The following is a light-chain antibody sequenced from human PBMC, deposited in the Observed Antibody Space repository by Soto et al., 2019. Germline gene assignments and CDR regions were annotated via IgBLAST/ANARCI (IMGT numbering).Light chain of an antibody. J-gene: IGKJ1*01. V-gene: IGKV3-20*01. Sequence: EVVLTQSPGTLSLSPGDRATLSCRASQIISSAYLAWYQQRPGQAPRLLIYASSSRATGIPDRFSGSGSGTDFTLTISRLEPEDFAVYYCQQFGSSLPWTFAPGTKVEMK. CDR1: QIISSAY. CDR3: QQFGSSLPWT. CDR2: ASS.